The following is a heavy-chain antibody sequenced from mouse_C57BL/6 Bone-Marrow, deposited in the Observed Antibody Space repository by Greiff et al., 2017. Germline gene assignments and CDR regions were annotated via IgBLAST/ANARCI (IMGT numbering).Heavy chain of an antibody. CDR1: GFTFSDYG. CDR3: ARLLNWDVRAMDY. D-gene: IGHD4-1*01. J-gene: IGHJ4*01. V-gene: IGHV5-15*04. CDR2: ISNLAYSI. Sequence: EVKLVESGGGLVQPGGSLKLSCAASGFTFSDYGMAWVRQAPRKGPEWVAFISNLAYSIYDADTVTGRFTISRENAKNTLYLEMSSLRSEDTAMYYGARLLNWDVRAMDYWGQGTSVTVSS.